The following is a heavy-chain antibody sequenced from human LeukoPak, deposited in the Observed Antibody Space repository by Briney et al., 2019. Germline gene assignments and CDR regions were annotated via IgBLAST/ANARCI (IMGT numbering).Heavy chain of an antibody. Sequence: SETLSLTCAVYGGSFSGYYWSWIRQPPGKGLEWIGEINHSGSTNYNPSLKSRVTISVDTSKNQFPLKLSSVTAADTAVYYCAKEVAVLVTWFDPWGQGTLVTVSS. V-gene: IGHV4-34*01. D-gene: IGHD6-19*01. CDR2: INHSGST. CDR3: AKEVAVLVTWFDP. J-gene: IGHJ5*02. CDR1: GGSFSGYY.